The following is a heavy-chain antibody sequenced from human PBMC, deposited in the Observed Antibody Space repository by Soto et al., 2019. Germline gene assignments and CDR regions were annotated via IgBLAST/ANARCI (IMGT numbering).Heavy chain of an antibody. CDR3: ARWVIAAAGTYYFDY. V-gene: IGHV4-59*01. Sequence: QVQLQESGPGLVKPSETLSLTCPVSGGSISSYYWSWIRQPPGKGLEWIGYIYYSWSTNYNPSFKSRVTISVETYKNQFSLKLISVTAADTAVYYWARWVIAAAGTYYFDYWGQGTLVTVSS. D-gene: IGHD6-13*01. J-gene: IGHJ4*02. CDR2: IYYSWST. CDR1: GGSISSYY.